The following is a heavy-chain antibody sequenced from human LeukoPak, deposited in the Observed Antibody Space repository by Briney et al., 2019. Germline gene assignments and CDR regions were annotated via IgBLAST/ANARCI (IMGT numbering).Heavy chain of an antibody. CDR2: IYYSGST. D-gene: IGHD3-22*01. J-gene: IGHJ4*02. V-gene: IGHV4-59*08. CDR1: GGSISSYY. Sequence: SETLSLTCTVSGGSISSYYWSWIRQPPGKGLEWIGYIYYSGSTNYNPSLKSRVTISVDTSKNQFFLKLSSVTAADTAVYYCARTGYYDSSGYYFFDYWGQGTLVTVSS. CDR3: ARTGYYDSSGYYFFDY.